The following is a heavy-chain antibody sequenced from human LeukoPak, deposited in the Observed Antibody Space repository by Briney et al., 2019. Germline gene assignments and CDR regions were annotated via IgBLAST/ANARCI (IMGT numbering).Heavy chain of an antibody. Sequence: GASVKVSCKASGGTFSSYAISWVRQAPGQGLEWMGRIIPIFGTANYAQKFQGRVTITTDESTSTAYMELSSLRSEDTAVYYCARGDRYSYGTFDYWGQGTPVTVSS. J-gene: IGHJ4*02. D-gene: IGHD5-18*01. CDR1: GGTFSSYA. CDR3: ARGDRYSYGTFDY. CDR2: IIPIFGTA. V-gene: IGHV1-69*05.